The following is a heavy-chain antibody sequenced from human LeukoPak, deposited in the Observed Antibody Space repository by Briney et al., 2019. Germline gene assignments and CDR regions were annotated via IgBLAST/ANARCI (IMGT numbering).Heavy chain of an antibody. D-gene: IGHD3-22*01. Sequence: SETLSLTCTVSGGSFRNYYWSWIRQPAEKGLEWIGRIYSSGITNYNPSLESRATMSVDTSTNQLSLRLSSVTAADTAVYYCAREELLGYYDSSGYYTGFDQWGRGTLVTVSS. V-gene: IGHV4-4*07. CDR1: GGSFRNYY. CDR2: IYSSGIT. CDR3: AREELLGYYDSSGYYTGFDQ. J-gene: IGHJ5*02.